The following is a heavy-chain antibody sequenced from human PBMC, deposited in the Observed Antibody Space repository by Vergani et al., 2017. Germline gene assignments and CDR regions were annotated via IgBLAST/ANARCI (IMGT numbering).Heavy chain of an antibody. CDR1: GFSFSDHY. V-gene: IGHV3-11*04. CDR3: ARDFLTRVTTLDYYYMGV. Sequence: QVQLVESGGGLVKPGGSLRLSCAASGFSFSDHYMTWIRQAPGKGLEWVSYISSSSSTIYYADSVKGRFTISRDNAKNSLYLQMNSLRAEDTAVYYCARDFLTRVTTLDYYYMGVWGKGTTVTVSS. J-gene: IGHJ6*03. D-gene: IGHD1-1*01. CDR2: ISSSSSTI.